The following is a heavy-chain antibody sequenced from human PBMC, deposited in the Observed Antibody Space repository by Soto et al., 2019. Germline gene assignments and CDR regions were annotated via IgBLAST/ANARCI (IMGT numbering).Heavy chain of an antibody. CDR1: GFTFSDYA. CDR3: AKGGRQWLVTSDFNY. V-gene: IGHV3-30*18. D-gene: IGHD6-19*01. CDR2: VSHDGRNT. Sequence: VQLVESGGGVVQPGRSLRLSCAASGFTFSDYAMHWVRQAPGKGLEWVAVVSHDGRNTHYADSVKGPVTISRDSSKNTVSLEMTGLSAEDTAVYYCAKGGRQWLVTSDFNYWGQGALVTVSS. J-gene: IGHJ4*02.